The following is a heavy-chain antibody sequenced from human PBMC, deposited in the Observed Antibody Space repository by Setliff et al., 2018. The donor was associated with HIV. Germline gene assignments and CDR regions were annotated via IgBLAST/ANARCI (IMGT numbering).Heavy chain of an antibody. Sequence: VSCKSSGDTFSTYVFTWVRQAPGQGLEWMGGVTPILHTTNYAQKFQGRVTITADISTRTVYMELTSLRSEDTAVYYCASGENLQPRMDVWGQGTTVTVSS. J-gene: IGHJ6*02. D-gene: IGHD5-18*01. CDR2: VTPILHTT. CDR3: ASGENLQPRMDV. CDR1: GDTFSTYV. V-gene: IGHV1-69*06.